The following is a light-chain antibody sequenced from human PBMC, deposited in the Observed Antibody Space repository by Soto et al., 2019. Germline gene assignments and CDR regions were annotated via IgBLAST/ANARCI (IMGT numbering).Light chain of an antibody. CDR1: ENIGKY. V-gene: IGKV1-39*01. Sequence: DIQMTQSPSSLSASVGDRVTITCRASENIGKYLNWYQQKQGKAPKIVIYGASSLQSGVPSRFSGSGSGTDFTLTISSLQPEDFAIYYCQQSFSTHALTVGGGPKVDIK. CDR3: QQSFSTHALT. J-gene: IGKJ4*01. CDR2: GAS.